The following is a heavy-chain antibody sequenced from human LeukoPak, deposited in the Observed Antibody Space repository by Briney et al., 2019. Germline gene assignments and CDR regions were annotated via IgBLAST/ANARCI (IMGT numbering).Heavy chain of an antibody. J-gene: IGHJ6*03. Sequence: PGGSLRLSCAASGFTFSSYSMNWVRQAPGKGLEWVSYISSSSSTIYYADSVKGRFTISIDNAKNSLYLQMNSLRAEDTAVYYCARDLGTVTGYYMDVWGKGTTVTVSS. D-gene: IGHD4-11*01. CDR3: ARDLGTVTGYYMDV. V-gene: IGHV3-48*01. CDR2: ISSSSSTI. CDR1: GFTFSSYS.